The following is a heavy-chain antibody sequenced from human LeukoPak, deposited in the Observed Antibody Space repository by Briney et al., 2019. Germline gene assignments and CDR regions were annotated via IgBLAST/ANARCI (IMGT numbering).Heavy chain of an antibody. CDR3: ARAGKPWGWFDP. CDR1: GGSISSGDYY. V-gene: IGHV4-30-4*01. D-gene: IGHD3-10*01. CDR2: IYYSGGT. Sequence: PSETLSLTCTVSGGSISSGDYYWSCIRQPPGKGLEWIGYIYYSGGTYYNPSLKSRFTISVDTSKNQFSLKLSSVTAADTAVYYCARAGKPWGWFDPWGQGTLVTVSS. J-gene: IGHJ5*02.